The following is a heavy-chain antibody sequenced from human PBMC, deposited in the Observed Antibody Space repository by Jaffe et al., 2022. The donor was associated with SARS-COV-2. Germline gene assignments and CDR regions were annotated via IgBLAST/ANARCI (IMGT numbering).Heavy chain of an antibody. CDR2: INHSGST. V-gene: IGHV4-34*01. Sequence: QVQLQQWGAGLLKPSETLSLTCAVYGGSFSGYYWSWIRQPPGKGLEWIGEINHSGSTNYNPSLKSRVTISVDTSKNQFSLKLSSVTAADTAVYYCAREKDYYYYYMDVWGKGTTVTVSS. CDR3: AREKDYYYYYMDV. CDR1: GGSFSGYY. J-gene: IGHJ6*03.